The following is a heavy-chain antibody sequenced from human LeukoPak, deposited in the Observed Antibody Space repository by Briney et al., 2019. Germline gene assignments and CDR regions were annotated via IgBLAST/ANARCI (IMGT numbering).Heavy chain of an antibody. CDR3: ARVPYDSSGYDAFDI. V-gene: IGHV4-39*01. J-gene: IGHJ3*02. CDR2: IYYSGST. D-gene: IGHD3-22*01. Sequence: PSETLSLTCTVSGGSISSSSYYWGWIRQPPGKGLEWIGSIYYSGSTYYNPSLKSRVTISVDTSKNQFSLKLSSVTAADTAVYYCARVPYDSSGYDAFDIWGQGTMVTVSS. CDR1: GGSISSSSYY.